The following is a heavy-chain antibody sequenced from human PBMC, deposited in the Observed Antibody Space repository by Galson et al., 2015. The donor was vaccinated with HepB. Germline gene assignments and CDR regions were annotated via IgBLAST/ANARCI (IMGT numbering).Heavy chain of an antibody. CDR1: GFTFSDYY. CDR2: SSSSSSTI. V-gene: IGHV3-11*04. D-gene: IGHD2-2*01. CDR3: ARVRCSSTSCFRDY. Sequence: SLRLSCAASGFTFSDYYMSWIRQAPGKGLEWVSYSSSSSSTIYYADSVKGRITISRDNAKKSVYLQMNSLRAEDTAVYYCARVRCSSTSCFRDYWGQGTLVTVSS. J-gene: IGHJ4*02.